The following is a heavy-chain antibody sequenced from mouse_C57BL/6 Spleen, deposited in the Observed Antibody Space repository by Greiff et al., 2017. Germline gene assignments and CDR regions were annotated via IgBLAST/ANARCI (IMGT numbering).Heavy chain of an antibody. CDR1: GFTFSNYW. Sequence: EVKLMESGGGLVQPGGSMKLSCVASGFTFSNYWMNWVRQSPEKGLEWVAQIRLKSDNYATHYAESVKGRFTISRDDSKSSVYLQMNNLRAEDTGIYYCTLYGNDWFAYWGQGTLVTVSA. V-gene: IGHV6-3*01. CDR3: TLYGNDWFAY. J-gene: IGHJ3*01. D-gene: IGHD2-1*01. CDR2: IRLKSDNYAT.